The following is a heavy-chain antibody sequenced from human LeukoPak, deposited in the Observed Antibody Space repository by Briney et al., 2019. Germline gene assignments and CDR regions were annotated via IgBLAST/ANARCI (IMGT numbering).Heavy chain of an antibody. CDR2: ISGTSRTI. D-gene: IGHD3-22*01. V-gene: IGHV3-48*01. CDR1: GFTFSAYQ. Sequence: GGSLRLSCAASGFTFSAYQMNWVRQTPDKGLEWVSYISGTSRTIYYGDSVKGRFIISRDNDKNSLFLQMKSLRAEDTAVYFCARGPHEFDSSGYTLWGQGVQVTVSS. CDR3: ARGPHEFDSSGYTL. J-gene: IGHJ4*02.